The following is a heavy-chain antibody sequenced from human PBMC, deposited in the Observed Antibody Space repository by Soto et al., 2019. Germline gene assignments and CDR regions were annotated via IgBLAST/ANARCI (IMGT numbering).Heavy chain of an antibody. CDR2: INHSGST. J-gene: IGHJ4*02. D-gene: IGHD6-19*01. CDR3: ARGPPLYSSGWYNSDAGYYFDY. V-gene: IGHV4-34*01. Sequence: QVQLQQWGAGLLKPSETLSLTCAVYGGSFSGYYWSWIRQPPGKGLEWIGEINHSGSTNYNPSLKSRVTISVDTSKNQFSLKLSSVTAADTAVYYCARGPPLYSSGWYNSDAGYYFDYWGQGTLVTVSS. CDR1: GGSFSGYY.